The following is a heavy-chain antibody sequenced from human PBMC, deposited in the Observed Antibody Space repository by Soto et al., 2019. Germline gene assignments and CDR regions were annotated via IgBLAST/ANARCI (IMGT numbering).Heavy chain of an antibody. J-gene: IGHJ3*02. CDR2: VTPSSGGT. V-gene: IGHV1-2*02. Sequence: GASVKVSCKASGYTFTDYYIHWVRQAPGQGLEWMGWVTPSSGGTNYAQKFQGRVTMTRDTSISTAYMGLSRLRSDDTAVYYCAKDLRTNWYTAFHIWGQGTLVTVSS. CDR3: AKDLRTNWYTAFHI. CDR1: GYTFTDYY. D-gene: IGHD7-27*01.